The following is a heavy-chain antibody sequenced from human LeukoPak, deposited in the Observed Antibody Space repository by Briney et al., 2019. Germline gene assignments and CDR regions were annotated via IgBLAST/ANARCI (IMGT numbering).Heavy chain of an antibody. CDR3: AHTRLWFGELHFDY. J-gene: IGHJ4*02. V-gene: IGHV2-5*02. D-gene: IGHD3-10*01. Sequence: SGPTLVKPTQTLTLTCTFSGFSLRTRGGGVGWIRQPPGKTLEWLSLIYWDDDKLYSPSLKSRLTITKDTSKNQVVLTMTNMDPVDTATYYCAHTRLWFGELHFDYWGQGTLVTVSS. CDR1: GFSLRTRGGG. CDR2: IYWDDDK.